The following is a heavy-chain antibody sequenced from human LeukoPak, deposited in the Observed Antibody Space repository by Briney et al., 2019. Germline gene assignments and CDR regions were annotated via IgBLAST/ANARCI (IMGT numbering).Heavy chain of an antibody. CDR2: IVVGSGDT. Sequence: GASVKVSCKASGFTFSTSAVQWVRQARGQPLEWIGWIVVGSGDTKYTQSLQGRIIITRDMSTSTAYMELSSLRSEDTAVYYCARMSVGAFDIWGQGTAVTVSS. CDR3: ARMSVGAFDI. V-gene: IGHV1-58*01. D-gene: IGHD2/OR15-2a*01. CDR1: GFTFSTSA. J-gene: IGHJ3*02.